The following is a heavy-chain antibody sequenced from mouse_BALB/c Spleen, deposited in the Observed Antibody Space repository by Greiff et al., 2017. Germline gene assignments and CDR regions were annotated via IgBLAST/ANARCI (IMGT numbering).Heavy chain of an antibody. CDR1: GFTFSDYY. J-gene: IGHJ3*01. V-gene: IGHV5-4*02. CDR3: ARDYYGSSY. CDR2: ISDGGSYT. D-gene: IGHD1-1*01. Sequence: DVKLVESGGGLVKPGGSLKLSCAASGFTFSDYYMYWVRQTPEKRLEWVATISDGGSYTYYPDSVKGRFTISRDNAKNNLYLQMSSLKSEDTAMYYCARDYYGSSYWGQGTLVTVSA.